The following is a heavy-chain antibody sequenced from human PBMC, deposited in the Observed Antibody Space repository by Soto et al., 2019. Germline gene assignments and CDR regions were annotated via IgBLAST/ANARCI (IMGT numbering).Heavy chain of an antibody. J-gene: IGHJ1*01. CDR3: ARGMGDYFY. D-gene: IGHD3-22*01. V-gene: IGHV3-7*04. CDR1: GFTVSSYW. Sequence: PGGSLRLSCVASGFTVSSYWMSWVRQAPGKGLEWVANIKQDGSEKYYVDSVKGRFTISRENAKNSLYLQMNSLRAEDTAGYYCARGMGDYFYWGQGTLVTVSS. CDR2: IKQDGSEK.